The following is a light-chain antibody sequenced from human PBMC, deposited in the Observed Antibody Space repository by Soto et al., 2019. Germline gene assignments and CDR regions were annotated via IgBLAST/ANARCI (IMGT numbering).Light chain of an antibody. CDR2: GAS. V-gene: IGKV3D-15*01. Sequence: VLAQSPGTLSLSPGERATLSCRASQSVSSSYLAWYQQKPGQAPRLLIYGASSRATGIAARFSGSGSGTEFTLTISGLQSEDFATYYCQQYNNWPVTFGGGSKV. J-gene: IGKJ4*01. CDR3: QQYNNWPVT. CDR1: QSVSSSY.